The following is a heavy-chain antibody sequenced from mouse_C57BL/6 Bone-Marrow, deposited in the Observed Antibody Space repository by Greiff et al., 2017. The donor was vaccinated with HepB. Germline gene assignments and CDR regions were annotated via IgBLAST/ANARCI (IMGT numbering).Heavy chain of an antibody. D-gene: IGHD2-3*01. CDR3: ASDGSYARDY. CDR2: IDPSDSYT. Sequence: QVQLQQSGAELVMPGASVKLSCKASGYTFTSYWMHWVKQRPGQGLEWIGEIDPSDSYTNYNQKFKGKSTLTVAKSSSTAYMQLSSLTSEDSAVYYCASDGSYARDYWGQGTSVTVSS. V-gene: IGHV1-69*01. J-gene: IGHJ4*01. CDR1: GYTFTSYW.